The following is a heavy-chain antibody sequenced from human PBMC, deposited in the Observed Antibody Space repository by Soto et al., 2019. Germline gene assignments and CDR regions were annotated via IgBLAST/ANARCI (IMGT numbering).Heavy chain of an antibody. CDR3: ARGSPRMGAVPTY. V-gene: IGHV1-2*02. J-gene: IGHJ4*02. Sequence: GASVKVSCKASGYTFTGYYIHWVRQAPGQGPEWMGWINPKSGDTNYAQKFQGRVSMTRDTSITTAYMEVSRLKSDDTAVYYCARGSPRMGAVPTYWGQGTRVTVSS. CDR1: GYTFTGYY. CDR2: INPKSGDT. D-gene: IGHD1-26*01.